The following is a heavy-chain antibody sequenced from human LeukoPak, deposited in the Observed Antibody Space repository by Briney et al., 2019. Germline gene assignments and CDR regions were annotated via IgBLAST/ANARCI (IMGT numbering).Heavy chain of an antibody. CDR2: ISSSSYI. Sequence: GGSLRLSCAASGFTFSSYSMNWVRQAPGKGLEWVSSISSSSYIYYADSVKGRFTISRDNAKNSLYLQMNSLRAEDTAVYYCAKEWGNYDYAWGSYGAFDYWGQGTLVTVSS. D-gene: IGHD3-16*01. CDR1: GFTFSSYS. CDR3: AKEWGNYDYAWGSYGAFDY. V-gene: IGHV3-21*04. J-gene: IGHJ4*02.